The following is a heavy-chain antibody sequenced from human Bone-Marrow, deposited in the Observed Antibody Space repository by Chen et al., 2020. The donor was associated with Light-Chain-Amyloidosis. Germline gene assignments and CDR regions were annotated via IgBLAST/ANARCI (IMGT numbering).Heavy chain of an antibody. D-gene: IGHD5-12*01. CDR1: GGSISIYY. Sequence: QVQLQESGPGLMKPSETLSLTCSVSGGSISIYYWSWIRQPPGKGLEWIGYIYSSGNSNYNPSLKSRVTISIDTSKNQFSLKLSSVTAADTAVYYCARRGDGYNFDYWGQGTLVTVSS. CDR3: ARRGDGYNFDY. J-gene: IGHJ4*02. CDR2: IYSSGNS. V-gene: IGHV4-59*08.